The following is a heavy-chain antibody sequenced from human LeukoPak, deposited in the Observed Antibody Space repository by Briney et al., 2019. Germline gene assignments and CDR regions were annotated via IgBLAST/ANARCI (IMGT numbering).Heavy chain of an antibody. CDR2: INHSGST. V-gene: IGHV4-34*01. Sequence: SETLSLTCAVYGGSFSGYYWSWIRQPPGKGLEWIGEINHSGSTNYNPSLKSRVTISVDTSKNQFTLKLSSVTAADTAVYYCARGRGCSGGSCYSSFDYWGQGTLVTVSS. J-gene: IGHJ4*02. D-gene: IGHD2-15*01. CDR3: ARGRGCSGGSCYSSFDY. CDR1: GGSFSGYY.